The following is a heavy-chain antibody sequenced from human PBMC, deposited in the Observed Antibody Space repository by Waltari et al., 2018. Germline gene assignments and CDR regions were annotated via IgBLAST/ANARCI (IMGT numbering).Heavy chain of an antibody. D-gene: IGHD3-10*01. CDR3: ARESNERITMVRVGLYGMDV. CDR1: GFTFSSYW. J-gene: IGHJ6*02. CDR2: IKQDGSEK. V-gene: IGHV3-7*01. Sequence: EVQLVESGGGLVQPGGSLRLSCAASGFTFSSYWMSWVRQAPGKGRGWVANIKQDGSEKYYVDSVKGRFTISRDNAKNSLYLQMNSLRAEDTAVYYCARESNERITMVRVGLYGMDVWGQGTTVTVSS.